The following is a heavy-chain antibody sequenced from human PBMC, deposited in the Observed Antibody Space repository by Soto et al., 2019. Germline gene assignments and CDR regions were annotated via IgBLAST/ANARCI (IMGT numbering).Heavy chain of an antibody. CDR1: GDSTTSDAYY. J-gene: IGHJ5*02. CDR2: IYYSGYT. V-gene: IGHV4-39*01. D-gene: IGHD3-9*01. Sequence: SETLSLTCSVSGDSTTSDAYYWGWIRQPPGKGLEWLGSIYYSGYTYYNPSLKSRVTISVDRSRNQFSLNLRSVTAADTAAYYCVSGTSFYDVLTGYYVDRWFDPWGQGTLVTVSS. CDR3: VSGTSFYDVLTGYYVDRWFDP.